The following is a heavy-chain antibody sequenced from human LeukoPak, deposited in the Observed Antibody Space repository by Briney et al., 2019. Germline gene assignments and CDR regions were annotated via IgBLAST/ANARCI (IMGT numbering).Heavy chain of an antibody. V-gene: IGHV4-39*07. D-gene: IGHD6-19*01. CDR3: ARDARAFDSSGWLNNYWYFDL. J-gene: IGHJ2*01. CDR2: IYYSGST. CDR1: GGSISSSSYY. Sequence: PSETLSLTCTVSGGSISSSSYYWGWIRQPPGKGLEWIGSIYYSGSTYYNPSLKSRVTISVDTSKNQFSLKLSSVTAADTAVYYCARDARAFDSSGWLNNYWYFDLWGRGTLVTVSS.